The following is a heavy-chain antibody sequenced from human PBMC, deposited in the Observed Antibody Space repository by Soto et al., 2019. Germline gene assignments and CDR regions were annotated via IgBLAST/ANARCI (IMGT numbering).Heavy chain of an antibody. CDR2: IYYSGST. CDR3: ARDTYVILPGFRTSYYYGMDV. D-gene: IGHD3-16*02. CDR1: GGSVSSGSYY. Sequence: SETLSLTCTVSGGSVSSGSYYWSWIRQPPGKGLEWVGNIYYSGSTNYNPSLKSRVTISVDTSKNQFSLKLSSVTAADTAVYFCARDTYVILPGFRTSYYYGMDVWGQGTTVTVSS. J-gene: IGHJ6*02. V-gene: IGHV4-61*01.